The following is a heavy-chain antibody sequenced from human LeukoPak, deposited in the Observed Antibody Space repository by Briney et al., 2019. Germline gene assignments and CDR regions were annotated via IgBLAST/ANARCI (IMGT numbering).Heavy chain of an antibody. V-gene: IGHV1-18*01. J-gene: IGHJ6*02. D-gene: IGHD3-10*01. CDR1: GYTFSSYG. CDR2: ISGYNGNT. Sequence: ASVKVSCKASGYTFSSYGISWVRQAPGQGLEWMGWISGYNGNTNYAQRLQGRVAMTTDTSTSTTYMELGSLRSDDTAMYYRARDRGDSRMDVWGQGTTVTVSS. CDR3: ARDRGDSRMDV.